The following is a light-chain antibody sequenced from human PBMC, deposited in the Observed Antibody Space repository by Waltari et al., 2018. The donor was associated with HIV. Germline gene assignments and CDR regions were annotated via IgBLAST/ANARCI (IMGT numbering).Light chain of an antibody. V-gene: IGLV1-51*01. J-gene: IGLJ3*02. CDR3: GTWDRSLGGGV. CDR2: DND. Sequence: QSVLTKTPSVSAAPGQRVDISCSVSSSNIGTAYVSWYKNVPGPAPKLLMYDNDKRPSGTPDRFSGSKSGSSATLDSTGLQTGDGDDYYCGTWDRSLGGGVSGGGTKLTVL. CDR1: SSNIGTAY.